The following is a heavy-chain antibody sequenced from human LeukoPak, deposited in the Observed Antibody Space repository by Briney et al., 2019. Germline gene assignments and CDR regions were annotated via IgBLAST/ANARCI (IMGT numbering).Heavy chain of an antibody. Sequence: PSETLSLTCAVYSGSFSGYNWSWICPPPGTGVKWIGEINHSVSTSHNPSVKSRVTISVDTSKNQFSLKLTSVTAADTALYYWARGDGRDGYKGKVDYWGQGTLVTVSS. CDR2: INHSVST. J-gene: IGHJ4*02. CDR3: ARGDGRDGYKGKVDY. CDR1: SGSFSGYN. D-gene: IGHD5-24*01. V-gene: IGHV4-34*01.